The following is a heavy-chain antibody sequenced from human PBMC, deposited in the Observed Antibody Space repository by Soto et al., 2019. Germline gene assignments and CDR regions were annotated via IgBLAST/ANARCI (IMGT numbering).Heavy chain of an antibody. CDR1: GGSISSGDYY. CDR3: ARVLEFSYGFDP. CDR2: IYYSGST. D-gene: IGHD3-3*01. J-gene: IGHJ5*02. V-gene: IGHV4-30-4*01. Sequence: SETLPLTCTVAGGSISSGDYYWSCIRQPPGKGLEWIGYIYYSGSTYYNPSLKSRVTISVDTSKNQFSLKLSSVTAADTAVYYCARVLEFSYGFDPWGQGTLVTVSS.